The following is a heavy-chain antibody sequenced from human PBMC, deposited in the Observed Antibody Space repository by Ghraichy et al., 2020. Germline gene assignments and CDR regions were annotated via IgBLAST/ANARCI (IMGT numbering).Heavy chain of an antibody. Sequence: LSLTCAASGFTFSSYGMHWVRQAPGKGLEWVAVIWYDGSNKYYADSVKGRFTISRDNSKNTLYLQMNSLRAEDTAVYYCARDPRRGYCSGGSCYFDYWGQGTLVTVSS. CDR1: GFTFSSYG. D-gene: IGHD2-15*01. V-gene: IGHV3-33*01. J-gene: IGHJ4*02. CDR2: IWYDGSNK. CDR3: ARDPRRGYCSGGSCYFDY.